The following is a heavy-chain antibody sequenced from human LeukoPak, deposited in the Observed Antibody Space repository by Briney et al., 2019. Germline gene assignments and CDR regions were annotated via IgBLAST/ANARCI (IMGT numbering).Heavy chain of an antibody. CDR2: ISGGGVTT. Sequence: SGGSLRLSCAASGFTFSSYAMSWVRQAPGKGLEWVSTISGGGVTTYYADSVKGRLTISRDNSKNTVSLQMNSLRDDGTAVYFCARESPVAAVGRSWFDPWGQGTLVTVSS. J-gene: IGHJ5*02. CDR1: GFTFSSYA. V-gene: IGHV3-23*01. CDR3: ARESPVAAVGRSWFDP. D-gene: IGHD6-13*01.